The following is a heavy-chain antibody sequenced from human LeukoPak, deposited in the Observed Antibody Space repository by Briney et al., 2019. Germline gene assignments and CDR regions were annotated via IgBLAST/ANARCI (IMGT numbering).Heavy chain of an antibody. Sequence: HPGGSLRLSCAASGFTFSSFAMTWVRQAPGKGLEWVSAISGSGASTYYADSVKGRFTISRDNSKNTLYLQMNSLRAEDTAVYYCAKDRTMTEGNDAFDIWGQGTMVTVSS. CDR3: AKDRTMTEGNDAFDI. CDR1: GFTFSSFA. J-gene: IGHJ3*02. V-gene: IGHV3-23*01. CDR2: ISGSGAST. D-gene: IGHD3-22*01.